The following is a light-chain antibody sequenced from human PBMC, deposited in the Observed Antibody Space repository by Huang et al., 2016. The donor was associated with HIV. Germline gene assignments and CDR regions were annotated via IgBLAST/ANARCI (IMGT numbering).Light chain of an antibody. CDR2: LGS. J-gene: IGKJ2*01. CDR3: MQTLQTPLT. CDR1: QSLLHSNGYNY. V-gene: IGKV2-28*01. Sequence: DIVMTQSPLSLPVTPGEPASISCRSSQSLLHSNGYNYLEWFLQKPGQSPQLLIYLGSYRASGVPDRFSGSGSRTEFTLKISKVEAEDVGIYYCMQTLQTPLTFGQGTKLEIK.